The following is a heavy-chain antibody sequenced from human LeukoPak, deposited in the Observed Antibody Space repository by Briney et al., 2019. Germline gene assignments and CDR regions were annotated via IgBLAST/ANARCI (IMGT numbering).Heavy chain of an antibody. V-gene: IGHV3-30*04. CDR3: VRVDGDYGPFDY. D-gene: IGHD4-17*01. CDR2: ISYDGSNK. Sequence: TGGSLRLSCAASGFTFSSYAMHWVRQAPGKGLEWVAVISYDGSNKYYADSVKGRFTISRDNSKNTLYLQMNSLRAEDTAVYYCVRVDGDYGPFDYWGQGTLVTVSS. J-gene: IGHJ4*02. CDR1: GFTFSSYA.